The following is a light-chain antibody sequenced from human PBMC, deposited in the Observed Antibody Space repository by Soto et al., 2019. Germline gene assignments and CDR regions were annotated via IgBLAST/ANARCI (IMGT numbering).Light chain of an antibody. Sequence: QSVLTQPASVSGSPGQSITIFCTGTISDVGAYKFVSWYRHHPGRAPQVMIYEVTNRPSGVSSRFSGSKSGNTASLTISGLQPEDEGDDYCSSDSSTSTPWVFGGGTKLTVL. V-gene: IGLV2-14*01. J-gene: IGLJ3*02. CDR1: ISDVGAYKF. CDR2: EVT. CDR3: SSDSSTSTPWV.